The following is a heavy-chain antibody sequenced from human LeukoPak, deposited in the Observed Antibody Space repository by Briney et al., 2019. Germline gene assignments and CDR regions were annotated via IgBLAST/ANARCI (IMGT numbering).Heavy chain of an antibody. D-gene: IGHD3-9*01. J-gene: IGHJ4*02. Sequence: GGSLRLSCAASGFTFSSYAMSWVRQAPGKGLEWVSAISGSGGSTYYVDSVKGRFTISRDNSKNTLYLQMNSLRAEDTAVYYCAKDNLGAGDFDWLLLAYFDYWGQGTLVTVSS. CDR3: AKDNLGAGDFDWLLLAYFDY. CDR1: GFTFSSYA. V-gene: IGHV3-23*01. CDR2: ISGSGGST.